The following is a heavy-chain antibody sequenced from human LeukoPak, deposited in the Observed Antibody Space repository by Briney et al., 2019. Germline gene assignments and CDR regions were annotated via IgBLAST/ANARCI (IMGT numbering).Heavy chain of an antibody. CDR1: VFSITTGCY. Sequence: SETLSLVCSVSVFSITTGCYWGSIRQPPGKGPEWIGSIYHNGNTYLNPSLKTRFSIAVDSSKNQTTPHLSSVTAAETAYNYLASVRRDGSGFRDTWSQGILVTVSS. D-gene: IGHD5-24*01. J-gene: IGHJ5*02. V-gene: IGHV4-38-2*02. CDR2: IYHNGNT. CDR3: ASVRRDGSGFRDT.